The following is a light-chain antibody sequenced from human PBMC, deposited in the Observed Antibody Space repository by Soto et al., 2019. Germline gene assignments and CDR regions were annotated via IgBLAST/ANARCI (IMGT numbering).Light chain of an antibody. Sequence: LLLTLYRASPSLTPQKTATHCDRASQSVSSYLAWYQQKPGQAPRLLIYDASNRATGIPARFSGSGSGTDFTLTISSLEPEDFAVYYCQQRSNWPLTFGGGTKVDIK. CDR1: QSVSSY. V-gene: IGKV3-11*01. J-gene: IGKJ4*01. CDR2: DAS. CDR3: QQRSNWPLT.